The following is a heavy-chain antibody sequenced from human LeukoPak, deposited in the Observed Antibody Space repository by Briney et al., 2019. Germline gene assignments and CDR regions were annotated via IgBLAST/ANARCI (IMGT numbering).Heavy chain of an antibody. D-gene: IGHD3-10*01. J-gene: IGHJ6*03. CDR1: GFTFSSYW. Sequence: PGGSLRLSCAASGFTFSSYWMHWVRQAPGKGLEWVANIKQDGSEKYYVDSVKGRFTISRDNAKNSLYLQMNSLRAEDTAVYYCAREKETLLSITMVRGLIRRHYYMDVWGKGTTVTISS. V-gene: IGHV3-7*01. CDR3: AREKETLLSITMVRGLIRRHYYMDV. CDR2: IKQDGSEK.